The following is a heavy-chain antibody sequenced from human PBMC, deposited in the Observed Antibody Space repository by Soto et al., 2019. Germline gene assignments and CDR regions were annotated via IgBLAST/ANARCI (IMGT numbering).Heavy chain of an antibody. J-gene: IGHJ4*02. CDR2: IFYSGVT. CDR3: ARVGSSGWSPDY. V-gene: IGHV4-59*11. Sequence: SETLSLTCTVSGGPISGHYWTWIRQPPGKELEWIGYIFYSGVTNYNPSLKSRVTLSVDTSKNQFSLKLRSVTAEDTAVYYCARVGSSGWSPDYWGRGTLVTVSS. D-gene: IGHD6-19*01. CDR1: GGPISGHY.